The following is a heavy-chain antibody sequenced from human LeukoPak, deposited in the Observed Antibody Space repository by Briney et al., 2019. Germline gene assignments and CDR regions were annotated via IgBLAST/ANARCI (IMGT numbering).Heavy chain of an antibody. Sequence: ASVKVSCKASGYSFISNHIYWVRQAPGQGLELMGWIMPDISESRSAQNFQGRVTMTWDTSITSAYMELSSLTSDDTSVYFCAREAGVKGLDVWGQGTMVTVSS. CDR1: GYSFISNH. CDR2: IMPDISES. J-gene: IGHJ3*01. V-gene: IGHV1-2*02. CDR3: AREAGVKGLDV.